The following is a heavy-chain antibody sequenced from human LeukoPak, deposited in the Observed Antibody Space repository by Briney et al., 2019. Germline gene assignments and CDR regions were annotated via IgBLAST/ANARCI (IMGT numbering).Heavy chain of an antibody. CDR2: ISYDGSNK. V-gene: IGHV3-30*18. D-gene: IGHD6-6*01. CDR1: GFTFSSYG. J-gene: IGHJ6*04. Sequence: GGSLRLSCAASGFTFSSYGMHWVRQAPGKGLEWVAVISYDGSNKYYADSVKGRFTISRDNSKNTLYLKMNSLRAEDTAVYYCAKDTLQSIAGAQPPMDVWGKGTTVTVSS. CDR3: AKDTLQSIAGAQPPMDV.